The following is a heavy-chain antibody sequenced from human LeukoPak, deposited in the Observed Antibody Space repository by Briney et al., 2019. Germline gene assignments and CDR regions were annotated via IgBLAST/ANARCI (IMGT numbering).Heavy chain of an antibody. J-gene: IGHJ4*02. CDR2: IYYSGGT. CDR3: ASRADYSKLPYFDY. V-gene: IGHV4-31*03. Sequence: SETLSLTCTVSGGSISSGGYYWTWIRQHPGKGLEWIGYIYYSGGTYFNPSLKSRVTISVDTSKNQFSLKLSSMTAADTAVYYCASRADYSKLPYFDYWGQGTLVTVSS. CDR1: GGSISSGGYY. D-gene: IGHD4-11*01.